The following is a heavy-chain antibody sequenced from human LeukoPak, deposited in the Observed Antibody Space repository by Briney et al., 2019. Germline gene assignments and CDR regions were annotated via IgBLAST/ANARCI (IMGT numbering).Heavy chain of an antibody. CDR3: ARDLYRHFDY. CDR2: ISYDGSNK. D-gene: IGHD1-26*01. Sequence: GRSLGLSCAASGFTFSSYAMHWVRQAPGKGLEWVAVISYDGSNKYYADSVKGRFTISRDNSKNTLYLQMNSLRAEDTAVCYCARDLYRHFDYWGQGTLVTVSS. J-gene: IGHJ4*02. V-gene: IGHV3-30*04. CDR1: GFTFSSYA.